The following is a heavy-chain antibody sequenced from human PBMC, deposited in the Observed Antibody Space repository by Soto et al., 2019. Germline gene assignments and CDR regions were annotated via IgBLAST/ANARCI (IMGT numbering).Heavy chain of an antibody. CDR1: GFTFSNYG. J-gene: IGHJ2*01. V-gene: IGHV3-30*18. CDR3: AKGSVEMASLWYFDL. Sequence: GGSLRLSCAASGFTFSNYGMHLVRQAPGKGLEWVAVISYDGSNRYFADSVEGRFTISRDDSKNTLYLQMKSLRVEDTAVYYCAKGSVEMASLWYFDLWGRGTLVTVSS. CDR2: ISYDGSNR. D-gene: IGHD5-12*01.